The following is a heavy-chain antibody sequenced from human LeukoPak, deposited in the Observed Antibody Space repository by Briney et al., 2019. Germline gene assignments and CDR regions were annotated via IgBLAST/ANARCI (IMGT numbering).Heavy chain of an antibody. CDR1: GLTFSSYS. V-gene: IGHV3-21*01. D-gene: IGHD3-22*01. CDR2: ITRSSIYI. Sequence: GGSLRLSCAASGLTFSSYSMNWVRQAPGKGLEWVSSITRSSIYIYYADSVKGRFTISRDNARNSLYLQMNSLRAEDTAVYYCARVKYDSSGYYGILDYWGQGTLVTVSS. CDR3: ARVKYDSSGYYGILDY. J-gene: IGHJ4*02.